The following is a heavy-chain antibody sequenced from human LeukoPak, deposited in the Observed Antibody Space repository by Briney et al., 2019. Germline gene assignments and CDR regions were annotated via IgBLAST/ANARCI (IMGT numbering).Heavy chain of an antibody. CDR1: GFTFSSYW. Sequence: PGGSLRLSCAASGFTFSSYWMSWVRQAPGKGLEWVANIKQDGSEKYYVDSVKGRFTISRDNAKNSLYLQMNSLRAEDTAVYYCARDRRYYDTSGTVYYDAMDVWGQGTTVTVSS. CDR2: IKQDGSEK. V-gene: IGHV3-7*01. D-gene: IGHD3-22*01. J-gene: IGHJ6*02. CDR3: ARDRRYYDTSGTVYYDAMDV.